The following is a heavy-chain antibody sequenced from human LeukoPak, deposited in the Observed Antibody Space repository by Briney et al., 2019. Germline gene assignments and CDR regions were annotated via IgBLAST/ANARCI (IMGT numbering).Heavy chain of an antibody. D-gene: IGHD2-15*01. Sequence: SETLSLTCTVSGGSISNYYWSWIRQPAGKGLEWIGRIYTSGSTNYNPSLKSRLSISLDTSKRQVSLKLSSVTAADTAVYYCASVAHYDAFDIWGQGTTVTVSS. J-gene: IGHJ3*02. V-gene: IGHV4-4*07. CDR3: ASVAHYDAFDI. CDR2: IYTSGST. CDR1: GGSISNYY.